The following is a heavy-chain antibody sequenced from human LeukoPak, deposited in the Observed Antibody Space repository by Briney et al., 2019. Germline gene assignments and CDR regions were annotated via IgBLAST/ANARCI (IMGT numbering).Heavy chain of an antibody. CDR2: IYYSGST. CDR1: GGSISSGDYY. D-gene: IGHD2-21*02. J-gene: IGHJ4*02. CDR3: ARTPTYCGGDCPLYFDY. Sequence: SSQTLSLTCTVSGGSISSGDYYWSWIRQPPGKGLEWIGYIYYSGSTYYNPSLKSRVTISVDTSKNQLSLKLSSVTAADTAVYYCARTPTYCGGDCPLYFDYWGQGTLVTVSS. V-gene: IGHV4-30-4*08.